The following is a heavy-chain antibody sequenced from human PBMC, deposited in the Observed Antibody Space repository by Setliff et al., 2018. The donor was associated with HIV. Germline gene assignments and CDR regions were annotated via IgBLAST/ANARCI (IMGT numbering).Heavy chain of an antibody. V-gene: IGHV4-39*01. CDR2: IYYSGST. Sequence: SETLSLTCTVSGGSISSSSYYWGWIRQPPGKGLEWIGSIYYSGSTNYNPSLKSRVTISVDTSKNQFSLKLSSVTAADTAVYYCARHVGYSSLSLDYWGQGTLVTVSS. J-gene: IGHJ4*02. CDR3: ARHVGYSSLSLDY. D-gene: IGHD6-6*01. CDR1: GGSISSSSYY.